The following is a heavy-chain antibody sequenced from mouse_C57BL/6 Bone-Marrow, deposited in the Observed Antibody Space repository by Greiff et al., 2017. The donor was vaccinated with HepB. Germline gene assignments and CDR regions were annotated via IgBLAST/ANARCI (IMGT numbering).Heavy chain of an antibody. Sequence: QVQLQQPGAELVKPGASVKMSCKASGYTFTSYWITWVKQRPGQGLEWIGDIYPGSGSTNYNEKFKSKATLTVDTSSSTAYMQLSSLTAEDSSGYYCARRGDRSGPTMDYWGQGTSVTVSS. CDR1: GYTFTSYW. J-gene: IGHJ4*01. V-gene: IGHV1-55*01. CDR2: IYPGSGST. D-gene: IGHD3-2*02. CDR3: ARRGDRSGPTMDY.